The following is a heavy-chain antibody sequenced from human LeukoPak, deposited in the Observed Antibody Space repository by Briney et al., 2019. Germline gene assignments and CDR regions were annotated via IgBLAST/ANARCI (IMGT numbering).Heavy chain of an antibody. CDR3: VRDTTGFPDDY. Sequence: GGSLRLSCAASGFTFSSYGMHWVRQAPGKGLEWVAVIWYDGSNKYYADSVKGRFTISRDNSKNTLYLQMNSLRAEDTAVYYCVRDTTGFPDDYWGRGTLVTVSS. CDR2: IWYDGSNK. D-gene: IGHD4-17*01. CDR1: GFTFSSYG. V-gene: IGHV3-33*01. J-gene: IGHJ4*02.